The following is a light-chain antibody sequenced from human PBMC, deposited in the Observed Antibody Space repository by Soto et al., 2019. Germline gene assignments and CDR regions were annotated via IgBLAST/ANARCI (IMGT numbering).Light chain of an antibody. CDR2: EVT. Sequence: QSALTRPASVSGSPGQSITISCTGTSSDVGRYNYVSWYQQYPGRAPKLIIYEVTNRPSGVSDRFSGSKSGNVASLTISGLQAADEADYYCGSYTSTYVRIFGTGTKVTV. J-gene: IGLJ1*01. CDR3: GSYTSTYVRI. V-gene: IGLV2-14*01. CDR1: SSDVGRYNY.